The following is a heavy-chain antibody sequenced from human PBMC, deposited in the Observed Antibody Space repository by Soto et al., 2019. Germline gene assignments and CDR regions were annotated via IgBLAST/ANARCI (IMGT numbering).Heavy chain of an antibody. CDR2: VSIGGST. D-gene: IGHD2-15*01. V-gene: IGHV3-23*01. J-gene: IGHJ4*02. Sequence: PGESLKISCAASGFTFSSYATGWVRQGPGKGLEWVAVVSIGGSTHYADSVRGRFTISRDNSKNTLSLQMNSLTAEDTAVYFCAKRRGAGGHFDYWGQGALVTVSS. CDR3: AKRRGAGGHFDY. CDR1: GFTFSSYA.